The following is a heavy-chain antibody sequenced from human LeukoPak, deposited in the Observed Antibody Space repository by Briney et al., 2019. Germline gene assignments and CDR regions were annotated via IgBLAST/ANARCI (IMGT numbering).Heavy chain of an antibody. CDR1: GYTFTDYY. CDR2: SHPNNGDT. V-gene: IGHV1-2*02. D-gene: IGHD4-17*01. CDR3: ARASHVHGDTRPFDY. Sequence: ASVKVSCKPSGYTFTDYYIHWVRQAPGQGLAWMAWSHPNNGDTQYAQKFQGRISMTTDTSITTVYMELSSLRSDDTAVYYCARASHVHGDTRPFDYWGQGTLVTVSS. J-gene: IGHJ4*02.